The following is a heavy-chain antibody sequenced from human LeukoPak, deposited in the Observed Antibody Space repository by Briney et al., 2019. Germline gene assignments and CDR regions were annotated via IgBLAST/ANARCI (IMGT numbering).Heavy chain of an antibody. D-gene: IGHD2-21*02. J-gene: IGHJ2*01. CDR2: IYTSGNT. Sequence: SETLSLTCTVSGGSISSGSYYWSWIRQPAGKGLEWIGRIYTSGNTNYNPSLKSRVTISVDTSRNQFSLKLSSVTAADTAVYYCARDRLVVTAILTYWYFDLWGRGTLVTVSS. CDR1: GGSISSGSYY. V-gene: IGHV4-61*02. CDR3: ARDRLVVTAILTYWYFDL.